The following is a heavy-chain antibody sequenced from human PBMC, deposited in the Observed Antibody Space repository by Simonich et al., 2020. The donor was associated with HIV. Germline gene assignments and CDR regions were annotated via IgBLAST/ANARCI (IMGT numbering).Heavy chain of an antibody. J-gene: IGHJ4*02. D-gene: IGHD6-13*01. CDR3: AKGARGSSWYYFDY. V-gene: IGHV3-43D*04. CDR1: GFTFDDYA. CDR2: ISWDGDNT. Sequence: EVQLVESGGGLVQPGGSLRLSCAASGFTFDDYAMHWVRQAPGKGLEWVSLISWDGDNTYYADSVKGRFTISRDNSENSLYLQMNSLRAEDTALYYCAKGARGSSWYYFDYWGQGTLVTVSS.